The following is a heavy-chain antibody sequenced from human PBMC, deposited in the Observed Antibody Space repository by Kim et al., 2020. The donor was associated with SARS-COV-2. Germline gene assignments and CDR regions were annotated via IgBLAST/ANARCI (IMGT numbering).Heavy chain of an antibody. CDR2: IRSKAYGGTT. CDR1: GFTFGDYA. CDR3: TRDERWGSGSYYYGMDV. D-gene: IGHD3-10*01. V-gene: IGHV3-49*03. J-gene: IGHJ6*02. Sequence: GGSLRLSCTASGFTFGDYAMSWFRQAPGKGLEWVGFIRSKAYGGTTEYAASVKGRFTISRDDSKSIAYLQMNSLKTEDTAVYYCTRDERWGSGSYYYGMDVWGQGTTVTVSS.